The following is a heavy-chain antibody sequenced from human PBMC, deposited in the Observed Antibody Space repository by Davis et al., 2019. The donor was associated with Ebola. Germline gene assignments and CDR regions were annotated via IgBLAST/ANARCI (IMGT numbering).Heavy chain of an antibody. Sequence: GESLKISCAASGFTFSSYSMKWVRQAPGKGLEWASYISSSSSTIYYADSVKGRFTISRDNAKNSLYLQMNSLRDEDTAVYYCARVKVVFGVVMPDYYYYYGMDVWGQGTTVTVSS. V-gene: IGHV3-48*02. D-gene: IGHD3-3*01. CDR1: GFTFSSYS. CDR3: ARVKVVFGVVMPDYYYYYGMDV. CDR2: ISSSSSTI. J-gene: IGHJ6*02.